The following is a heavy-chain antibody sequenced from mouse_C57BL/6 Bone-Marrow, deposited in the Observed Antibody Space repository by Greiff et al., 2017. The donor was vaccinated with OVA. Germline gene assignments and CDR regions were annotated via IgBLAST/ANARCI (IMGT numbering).Heavy chain of an antibody. CDR3: GGNYDYAMDY. D-gene: IGHD2-1*01. Sequence: VQLQQSGAELARPGASVKLSCKASGYTFTSYGISWVKQRTGQGLEWIGEIYPRSGNTYYNEQFKGKATLTADKSSSTAFMELRSLTSEDSAVYFCGGNYDYAMDYWGQGTSVTVSS. V-gene: IGHV1-81*01. CDR2: IYPRSGNT. J-gene: IGHJ4*01. CDR1: GYTFTSYG.